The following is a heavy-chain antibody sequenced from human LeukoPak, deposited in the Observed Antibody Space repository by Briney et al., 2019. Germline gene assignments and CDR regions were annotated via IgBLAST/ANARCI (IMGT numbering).Heavy chain of an antibody. CDR1: GGSISSSSYY. D-gene: IGHD5-18*01. J-gene: IGHJ4*02. V-gene: IGHV4-39*06. CDR3: ARVRRGYSYGYVDY. Sequence: SETLSLTCTVSGGSISSSSYYWGWIRQPPGKGLEWIGSIYYSGSTYYNPSLKSRVTISVDTSKNQFPLKLSSVTAADTAVYYCARVRRGYSYGYVDYWGQGTLVTVSS. CDR2: IYYSGST.